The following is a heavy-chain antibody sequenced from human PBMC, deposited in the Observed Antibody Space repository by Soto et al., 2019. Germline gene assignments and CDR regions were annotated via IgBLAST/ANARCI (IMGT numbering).Heavy chain of an antibody. J-gene: IGHJ6*02. Sequence: ASVKVSCKASGYTFTSYGISWVRQAPGQGLEWMGWISAYNGNTNYAQKLQGRVTMTTDTSTSTAYMELRSLRSDDTAVYYCARDKSPSSGWYPPFPYCYYGTDVWGQGTTVTVSS. CDR1: GYTFTSYG. D-gene: IGHD6-19*01. CDR2: ISAYNGNT. V-gene: IGHV1-18*01. CDR3: ARDKSPSSGWYPPFPYCYYGTDV.